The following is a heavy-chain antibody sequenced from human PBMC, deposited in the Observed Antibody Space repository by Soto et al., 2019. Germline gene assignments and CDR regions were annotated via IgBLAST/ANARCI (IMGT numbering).Heavy chain of an antibody. CDR3: ARDRIPIAAAGTSWFDP. V-gene: IGHV4-34*01. Sequence: SETLSLTCAVYGGSFSGYYWSWIRQPPGKGLEWIGEINHSGSTNYNPSLKSRVTISVDTSKNQFSLKLSSVTAADTAVYYCARDRIPIAAAGTSWFDPWGQGTLVTVS. CDR1: GGSFSGYY. J-gene: IGHJ5*02. D-gene: IGHD6-13*01. CDR2: INHSGST.